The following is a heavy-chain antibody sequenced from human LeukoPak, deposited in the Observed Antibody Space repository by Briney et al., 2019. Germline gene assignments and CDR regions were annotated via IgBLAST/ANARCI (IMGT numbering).Heavy chain of an antibody. J-gene: IGHJ4*02. CDR2: IAYDGSRA. V-gene: IGHV3-33*08. Sequence: GGSLRLSCAASGFTFSSYAMSWVRQTPGKGLEWVAVIAYDGSRAFYADSVKGRFTISRDNSKNTMSVQMDDLRAEDTAVYYCTRYNNDHFDYWGQGTLVTVSS. D-gene: IGHD1-14*01. CDR3: TRYNNDHFDY. CDR1: GFTFSSYA.